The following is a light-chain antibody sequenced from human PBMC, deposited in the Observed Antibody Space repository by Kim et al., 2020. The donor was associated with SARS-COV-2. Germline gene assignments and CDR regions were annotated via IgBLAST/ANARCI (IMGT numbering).Light chain of an antibody. J-gene: IGKJ1*01. CDR1: EGISSD. CDR3: QQYYSYPQT. Sequence: ASTGDRVTNTCRGSEGISSDLAWYQQKPGRAPKLLIYAASTLQSGVPSRFSGSGSGTDFTLTISCLQYEEFATYYCQQYYSYPQTFGQGTKVDIK. CDR2: AAS. V-gene: IGKV1-8*01.